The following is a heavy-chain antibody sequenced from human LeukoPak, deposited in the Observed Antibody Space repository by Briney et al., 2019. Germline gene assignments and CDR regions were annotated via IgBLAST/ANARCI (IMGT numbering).Heavy chain of an antibody. V-gene: IGHV4-38-2*02. CDR1: GYSISSGYY. J-gene: IGHJ5*02. CDR2: IYHSGST. D-gene: IGHD5-18*01. CDR3: ARDLNVDTAMVAGFDP. Sequence: PSETLSLTCTVSGYSISSGYYWGWIRQPPGKGLEWIGSIYHSGSTYYNPSLKSRVTISVDTSKNQSSLKLSSVTAADTAVYYCARDLNVDTAMVAGFDPWGQGTLVTVSS.